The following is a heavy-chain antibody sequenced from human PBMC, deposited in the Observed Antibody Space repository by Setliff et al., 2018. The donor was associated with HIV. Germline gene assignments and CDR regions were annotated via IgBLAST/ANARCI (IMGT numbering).Heavy chain of an antibody. CDR3: ARDYTNAFDI. D-gene: IGHD3-16*01. V-gene: IGHV4-59*01. Sequence: SETLSLICTVSGASISGFYWSWIRQPPGKGLEWIGYFSYSVITNYNPSLKSRVTISVDTSKNQFSLNLNSVTAADTAVYYCARDYTNAFDIWGQGTMVTVSS. J-gene: IGHJ3*02. CDR1: GASISGFY. CDR2: FSYSVIT.